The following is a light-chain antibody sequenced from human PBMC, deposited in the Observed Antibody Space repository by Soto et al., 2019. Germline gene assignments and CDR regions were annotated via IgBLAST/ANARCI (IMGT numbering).Light chain of an antibody. Sequence: EIVLTQSPGTLSLSPGERATLSCRASQSVSNNYLAWYQQKPSQAPRLLIYGASSRATGIPDRFSGSGSGTDFTLTISRLEPEDFAVYYCQQYGSSPPTFGQGTKVDIK. V-gene: IGKV3-20*01. CDR1: QSVSNNY. J-gene: IGKJ1*01. CDR2: GAS. CDR3: QQYGSSPPT.